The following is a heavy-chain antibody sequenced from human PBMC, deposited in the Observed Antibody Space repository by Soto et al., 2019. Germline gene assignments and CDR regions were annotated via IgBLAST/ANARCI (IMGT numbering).Heavy chain of an antibody. J-gene: IGHJ4*02. CDR2: ITDNGGST. Sequence: GGSLRLSCAASGFTFSRDGMSWVRQAPGKGLEWVSLITDNGGSTYYADCVKGRFTISRDNTKNTLFLQMNRLRAEDTAVYYCAKERAPTTAFDYRGQGALVTVSS. V-gene: IGHV3-23*01. CDR1: GFTFSRDG. CDR3: AKERAPTTAFDY. D-gene: IGHD5-12*01.